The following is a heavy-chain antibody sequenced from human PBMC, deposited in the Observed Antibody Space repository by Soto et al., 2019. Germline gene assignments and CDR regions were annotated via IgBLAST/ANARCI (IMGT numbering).Heavy chain of an antibody. CDR2: INTNTGNP. CDR3: APSGASSSGGYFDY. V-gene: IGHV7-4-1*01. Sequence: WASVKVSCKASGYTFTSYAMNWVRQAPGQGLEWMGWINTNTGNPTYVQGFTGRFVFSLDTSVSTAYLQICSLKAEDTAVYYCAPSGASSSGGYFDYWGQGTLVTVSS. CDR1: GYTFTSYA. J-gene: IGHJ4*02. D-gene: IGHD6-13*01.